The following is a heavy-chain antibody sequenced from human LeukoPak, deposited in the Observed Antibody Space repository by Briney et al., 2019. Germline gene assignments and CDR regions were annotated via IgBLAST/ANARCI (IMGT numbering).Heavy chain of an antibody. CDR3: ARPPRDCSSTSCDDAFDI. J-gene: IGHJ3*02. D-gene: IGHD2-2*01. Sequence: GESLKISCKGSGKNFTSYWIGWVRQMPGKGLEWMGIIYPGDSDTRYSPSFQGQVTISADKSISTAYLQWSSLKASDTAMYYCARPPRDCSSTSCDDAFDIWGQGTMVTVSS. CDR2: IYPGDSDT. CDR1: GKNFTSYW. V-gene: IGHV5-51*01.